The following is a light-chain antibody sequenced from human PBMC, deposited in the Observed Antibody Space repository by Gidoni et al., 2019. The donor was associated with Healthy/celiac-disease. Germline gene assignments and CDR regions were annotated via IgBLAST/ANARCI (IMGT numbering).Light chain of an antibody. V-gene: IGKV3-15*01. CDR2: GAS. CDR1: QSVSSN. CDR3: QQYNTWPLA. J-gene: IGKJ1*01. Sequence: ELVMTQSPATLSVSPGARATPYCRASQSVSSNLAWYQQKPGQAPRLLIYGASTRATGIPARFSGSGSGTEFPLTISSLQSEDFAVYYCQQYNTWPLAFGQGTKVEIK.